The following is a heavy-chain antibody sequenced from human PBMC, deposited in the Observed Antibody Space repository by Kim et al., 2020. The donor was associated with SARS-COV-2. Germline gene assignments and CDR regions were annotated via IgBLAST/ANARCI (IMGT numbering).Heavy chain of an antibody. V-gene: IGHV3-33*06. CDR2: IWYDGSNK. J-gene: IGHJ4*02. D-gene: IGHD1-26*01. CDR3: AKDLSYFEAGLSLDY. CDR1: GFTFSSYG. Sequence: GGSLRLSCAASGFTFSSYGMHWVRQAPGKGLEWVAVIWYDGSNKYYADSVKGRFTISRDNSKNTLYLQMNSLRAEDTAVYYCAKDLSYFEAGLSLDYWGQGTLVTVSS.